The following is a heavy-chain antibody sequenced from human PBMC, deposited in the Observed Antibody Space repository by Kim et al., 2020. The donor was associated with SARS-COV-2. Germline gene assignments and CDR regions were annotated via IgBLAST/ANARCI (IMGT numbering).Heavy chain of an antibody. D-gene: IGHD2-2*03. CDR3: ARLDVVVVPAAATFDY. CDR2: IKQDESEK. J-gene: IGHJ4*02. Sequence: GGSLRLSCAASGFTFSSYWMSWVRQAPGKGLEWVANIKQDESEKYYVDSVKGRFTISRDNAKNSLHLQMNSLRVEDTAVYYCARLDVVVVPAAATFDYWGQGTLVTVSS. V-gene: IGHV3-7*03. CDR1: GFTFSSYW.